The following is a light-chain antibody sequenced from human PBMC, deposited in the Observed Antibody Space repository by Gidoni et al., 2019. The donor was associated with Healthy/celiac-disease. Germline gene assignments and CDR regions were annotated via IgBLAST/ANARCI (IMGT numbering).Light chain of an antibody. Sequence: QSVLTQTPSAYGPPGQRVTISCSGSSSTIGSNTVYWYQHLPGTAPKLLLYRNNQRPSGVLDRFSGSKSGTSASLAISGLPSEDEADYYCAAWDDSLNGYVFGTGTKVTVL. CDR2: RNN. CDR3: AAWDDSLNGYV. CDR1: SSTIGSNT. V-gene: IGLV1-44*01. J-gene: IGLJ1*01.